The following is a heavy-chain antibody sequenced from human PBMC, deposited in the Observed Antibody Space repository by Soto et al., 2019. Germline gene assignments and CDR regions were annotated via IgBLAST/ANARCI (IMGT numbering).Heavy chain of an antibody. CDR3: ARVTQGPGQWFDT. Sequence: TLSVNCAVSGGSISSGGYSWSWIRQPPGKGLEWIGYIYHSGSTYYNPSLKSRVTISVDRSKNQFSLKLSSVTAADTAVYYCARVTQGPGQWFDTWGQGTLVTVSS. CDR1: GGSISSGGYS. CDR2: IYHSGST. J-gene: IGHJ5*02. V-gene: IGHV4-30-2*01.